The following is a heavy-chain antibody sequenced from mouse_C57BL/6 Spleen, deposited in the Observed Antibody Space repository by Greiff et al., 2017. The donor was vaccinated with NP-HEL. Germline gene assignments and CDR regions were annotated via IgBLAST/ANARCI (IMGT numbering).Heavy chain of an antibody. D-gene: IGHD2-5*01. J-gene: IGHJ4*01. Sequence: QVQLQQPGTELVQPGASVKLSCKASGYTFTSYWMHWVKQRPGQGLEWIGNINPSNGGTNYNEKFKSKATLTVDKSSSTAYMQLSSLTSEDSAVYYCARNSNYSYAMDYWGQGTSVTVSS. CDR3: ARNSNYSYAMDY. CDR1: GYTFTSYW. CDR2: INPSNGGT. V-gene: IGHV1-53*01.